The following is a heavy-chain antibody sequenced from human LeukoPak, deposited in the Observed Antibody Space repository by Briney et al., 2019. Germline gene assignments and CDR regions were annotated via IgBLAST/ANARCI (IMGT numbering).Heavy chain of an antibody. CDR3: ARVPSSGSYFIPFDY. CDR1: GFTFSSYA. J-gene: IGHJ4*02. Sequence: GGSLRLSCAASGFTFSSYAMSWVRQAPGKGLEWVSAISGSGGSTYYAVSVKGRFTISRDNSKHTLYLQMNSVRAEDTAVYYCARVPSSGSYFIPFDYWGQGTLVTVSS. V-gene: IGHV3-23*01. CDR2: ISGSGGST. D-gene: IGHD1-26*01.